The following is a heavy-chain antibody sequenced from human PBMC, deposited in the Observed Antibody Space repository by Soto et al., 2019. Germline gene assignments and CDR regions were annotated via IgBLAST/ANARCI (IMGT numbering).Heavy chain of an antibody. J-gene: IGHJ4*02. V-gene: IGHV1-69*02. CDR2: IIPILGIA. Sequence: QVQLVQSGAEVKKPGSSVKVSCKASGGTFSSYTISWVRQAPGQGLEWMGRIIPILGIAHYAQKFQGRVTIPAXXSXSXXYMERGGLGSEDTAVYCCARADSRVGGGQPYCFDYWGQGNLVTVSS. CDR3: ARADSRVGGGQPYCFDY. D-gene: IGHD3-22*01. CDR1: GGTFSSYT.